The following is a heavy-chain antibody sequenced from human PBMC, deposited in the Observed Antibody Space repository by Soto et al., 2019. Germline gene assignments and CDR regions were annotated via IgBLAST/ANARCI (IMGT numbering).Heavy chain of an antibody. CDR3: GRLYTTSRVGARFDP. V-gene: IGHV3-48*02. Sequence: EGQLVESGGGLVLPGGSLRLSCAASGFIFSTYTLNWVRQAPGKGLEWVSYISAGSDAIHYADSVKGRFTVSRDNAKNSLFLQMNSLRDEDTAVYYFGRLYTTSRVGARFDPWGQGTLVTVSS. D-gene: IGHD3-16*01. CDR2: ISAGSDAI. J-gene: IGHJ5*02. CDR1: GFIFSTYT.